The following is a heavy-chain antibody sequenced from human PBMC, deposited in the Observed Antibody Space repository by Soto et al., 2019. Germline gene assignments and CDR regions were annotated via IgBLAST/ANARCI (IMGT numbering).Heavy chain of an antibody. CDR1: GGSISSGGYY. V-gene: IGHV4-31*02. CDR2: IYYSGST. D-gene: IGHD3-10*01. J-gene: IGHJ6*02. Sequence: SETLSLPCPVSGGSISSGGYYWSWIHQHPGKGLEWIGYIYYSGSTYYNPSLESRVTISVDTSKNQFSLKLSSVTAADTAVYYCARAGRMVRGVPYGMDVWGQGTTVTVSS. CDR3: ARAGRMVRGVPYGMDV.